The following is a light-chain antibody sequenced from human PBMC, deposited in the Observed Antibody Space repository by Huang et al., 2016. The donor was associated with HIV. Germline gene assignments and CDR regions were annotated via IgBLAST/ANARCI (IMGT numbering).Light chain of an antibody. V-gene: IGKV3-11*01. CDR1: QNISSF. CDR2: GAS. CDR3: QQRFT. Sequence: EIVLTQSPATLSLSPGGRATLSCRASQNISSFLAWYQQGAGQAPRLLIYGASNRPTGIPARFSGSGSGTDFTLTINNLEPGDFAVYYCQQRFTFGPGTKVDIK. J-gene: IGKJ3*01.